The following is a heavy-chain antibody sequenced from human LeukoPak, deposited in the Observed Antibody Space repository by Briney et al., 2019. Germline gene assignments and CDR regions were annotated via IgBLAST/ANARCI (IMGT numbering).Heavy chain of an antibody. D-gene: IGHD1-26*01. CDR1: GYTFTGYY. CDR3: VLLPGKWELLSRTPFDY. V-gene: IGHV1-2*02. CDR2: INPNSGGT. Sequence: ASVKVSCKASGYTFTGYYMHWVRQAPGQGLEWMGWINPNSGGTNYAQKFQGRVTMTRDTSISTAYMELSRLRSDDTAVYYCVLLPGKWELLSRTPFDYWGQGTLVTVSS. J-gene: IGHJ4*02.